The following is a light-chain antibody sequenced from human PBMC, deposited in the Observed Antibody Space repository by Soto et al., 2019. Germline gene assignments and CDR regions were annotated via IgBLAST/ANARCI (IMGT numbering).Light chain of an antibody. Sequence: QAVVTQEPSLTVSPGGTVTLTCGSSTGAVTSGHYPYWFRQKPGQAPRTLIYDTSNKHSWTPARFSGSLLGGKAALTLSGAQPDDEADYYCMLSYSDAVVFGGGTKLTVL. CDR3: MLSYSDAVV. CDR1: TGAVTSGHY. CDR2: DTS. V-gene: IGLV7-46*01. J-gene: IGLJ2*01.